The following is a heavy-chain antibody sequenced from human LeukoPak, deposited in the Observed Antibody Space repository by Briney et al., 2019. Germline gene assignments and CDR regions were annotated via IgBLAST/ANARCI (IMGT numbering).Heavy chain of an antibody. J-gene: IGHJ4*02. Sequence: ASVKVSCKASGYTFTSYGISWVQQAPGQGLEWMGWISAYNGNTNYAQKLQGRVTMTTDTSTSTAYMKLRSLRSDDTAVYYCARSGPYDSSGYCYDYWGQGTLVTVSS. D-gene: IGHD3-22*01. V-gene: IGHV1-18*01. CDR2: ISAYNGNT. CDR1: GYTFTSYG. CDR3: ARSGPYDSSGYCYDY.